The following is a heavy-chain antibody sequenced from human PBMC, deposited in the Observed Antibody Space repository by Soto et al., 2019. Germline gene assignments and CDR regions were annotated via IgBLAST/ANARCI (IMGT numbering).Heavy chain of an antibody. CDR1: GGSISSGGYY. Sequence: ASETLSPTCTVSGGSISSGGYYWSWIRQHPGKGLEWIGYIYYSGSTYYNPSLKSRVTISVDTSKNQFSLKLSSVTAADTAVYYCARDHLRRYSSSTDRGYYYYYYGMDVWGQGTTVTVSS. V-gene: IGHV4-31*03. D-gene: IGHD6-6*01. CDR3: ARDHLRRYSSSTDRGYYYYYYGMDV. CDR2: IYYSGST. J-gene: IGHJ6*02.